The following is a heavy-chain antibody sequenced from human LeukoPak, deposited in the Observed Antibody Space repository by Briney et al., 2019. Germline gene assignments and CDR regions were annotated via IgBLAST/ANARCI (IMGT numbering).Heavy chain of an antibody. V-gene: IGHV4-34*01. CDR1: GVSFSGYY. J-gene: IGHJ4*02. D-gene: IGHD4-17*01. CDR3: NYGDGGYFDY. CDR2: INHSGRT. Sequence: SETLSLTCAVYGVSFSGYYWSWIRQPPGKGLEWIGEINHSGRTNYNPSLNSRVTISVDTSKKQFSLKLSSVTAADTAVYYCNYGDGGYFDYWGQGTLVTVSS.